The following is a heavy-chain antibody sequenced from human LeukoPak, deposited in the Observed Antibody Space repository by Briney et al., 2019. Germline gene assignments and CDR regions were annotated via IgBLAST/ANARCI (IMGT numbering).Heavy chain of an antibody. J-gene: IGHJ2*01. CDR3: ARGDDYYDSSGPPDL. V-gene: IGHV3-21*01. CDR2: ISSSSSYI. CDR1: GFTFSSYS. Sequence: GGSLRLSCAASGFTFSSYSMNWVRQAPGKGLEWVSSISSSSSYIYYADLVKGRFTISRDNAKNSLYLQMNSLRAEDTAVYYCARGDDYYDSSGPPDLWGRGTLVTVSS. D-gene: IGHD3-22*01.